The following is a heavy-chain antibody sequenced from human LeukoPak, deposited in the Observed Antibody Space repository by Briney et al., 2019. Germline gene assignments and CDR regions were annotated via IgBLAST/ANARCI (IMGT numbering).Heavy chain of an antibody. J-gene: IGHJ4*02. Sequence: GGSLRLSCAASGFTFSTYWMTWVRQAPGKGLEWIANIKPDGSEKYYVDSVKGRFTISRDNAKNTLYLQLNSLRAEDTAMYYCARDDYGDYFFDFWGQGTLVTVSS. CDR2: IKPDGSEK. D-gene: IGHD4-17*01. V-gene: IGHV3-7*01. CDR3: ARDDYGDYFFDF. CDR1: GFTFSTYW.